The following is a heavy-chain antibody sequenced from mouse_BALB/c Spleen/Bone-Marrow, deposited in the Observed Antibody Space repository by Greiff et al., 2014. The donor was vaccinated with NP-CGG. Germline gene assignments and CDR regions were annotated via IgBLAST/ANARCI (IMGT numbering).Heavy chain of an antibody. CDR3: ARALIVFDY. J-gene: IGHJ2*01. CDR2: IRNKANGYTT. V-gene: IGHV7-3*02. CDR1: GFTFTDYY. Sequence: EVKLVESGGGLVQPGGSLRLSCATSGFTFTDYYMSWVRQPPGKALEWLGFIRNKANGYTTEYSASVKGRFTISRDNSQSILYLQMNTLRAEDSATYYCARALIVFDYWGQGTTLTGSS.